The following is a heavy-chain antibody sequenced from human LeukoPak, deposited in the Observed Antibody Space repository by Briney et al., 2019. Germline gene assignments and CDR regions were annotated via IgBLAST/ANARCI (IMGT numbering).Heavy chain of an antibody. CDR3: ARAVDTAMAPDDAFDI. D-gene: IGHD5-18*01. V-gene: IGHV1-2*04. Sequence: ASVKVSCKPSGYTFTGYYVHWVRQAPGQGLEWMGWINPNSGGTNYAQKFQGWVTMTRDTSISTAYMELSRLRSDDTAVYYCARAVDTAMAPDDAFDIWGQGTMVTVSS. CDR2: INPNSGGT. J-gene: IGHJ3*02. CDR1: GYTFTGYY.